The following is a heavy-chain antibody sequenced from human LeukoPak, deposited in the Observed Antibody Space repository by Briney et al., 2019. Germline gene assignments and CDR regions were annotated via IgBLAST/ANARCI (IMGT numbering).Heavy chain of an antibody. Sequence: GGCLRLSCAASGFTVSSNYMSWVRQAPGKGLEWVSVIYSGGTTDYADSVKGRFIISKDNSKNTLYLQMNSLRAEDTAVYYCARYGSGTLNDYWGQGTLVTVSS. V-gene: IGHV3-66*01. CDR2: IYSGGTT. CDR3: ARYGSGTLNDY. J-gene: IGHJ4*02. D-gene: IGHD3-10*01. CDR1: GFTVSSNY.